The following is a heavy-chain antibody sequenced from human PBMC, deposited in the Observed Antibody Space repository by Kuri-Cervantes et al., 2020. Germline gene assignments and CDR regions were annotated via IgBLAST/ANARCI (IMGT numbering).Heavy chain of an antibody. Sequence: SQTLSLTCAVYGGSFSGYYWSWIRQPPGKGLEWIGSIYYSGSTYYNPSLKSRVTISVDTSKNQFSLKLSSVTAADTAVYYCARLRPYDYVWGSYYPPDLFDYWGQGTLVTVSS. V-gene: IGHV4-34*01. D-gene: IGHD3-16*01. J-gene: IGHJ4*02. CDR3: ARLRPYDYVWGSYYPPDLFDY. CDR1: GGSFSGYY. CDR2: IYYSGST.